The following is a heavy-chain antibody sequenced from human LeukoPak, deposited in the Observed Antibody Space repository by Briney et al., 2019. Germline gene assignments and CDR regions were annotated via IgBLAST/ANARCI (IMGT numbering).Heavy chain of an antibody. Sequence: PSETLSLTCTVSGGSISSSSYYWGWIRQPPGKGLEWIGSIYYSGSTYYNPSLKSRVTISVDTSKNQFSLKLSSVTAADTAVYYCARHPYVEEYELDYWGQGTLVTVSS. CDR1: GGSISSSSYY. J-gene: IGHJ4*02. CDR2: IYYSGST. V-gene: IGHV4-39*01. CDR3: ARHPYVEEYELDY. D-gene: IGHD3-10*01.